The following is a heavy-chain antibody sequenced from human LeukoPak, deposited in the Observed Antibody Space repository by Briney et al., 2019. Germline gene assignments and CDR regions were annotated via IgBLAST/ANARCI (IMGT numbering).Heavy chain of an antibody. CDR1: GGTFSSYA. D-gene: IGHD4-17*01. V-gene: IGHV1-69*04. CDR2: IIPILGIA. CDR3: ARVVEMYGALWYFDY. Sequence: ASVKVSCKASGGTFSSYAISWVRQAPGQGLEWMGRIIPILGIANYAQKFQGRVTITADKSTSTAYMELSSLRSEDTAVYYCARVVEMYGALWYFDYWGQGTLVTVSS. J-gene: IGHJ4*02.